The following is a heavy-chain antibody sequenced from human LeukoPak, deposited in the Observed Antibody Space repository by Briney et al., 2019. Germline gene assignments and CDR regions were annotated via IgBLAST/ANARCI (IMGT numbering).Heavy chain of an antibody. D-gene: IGHD4-17*01. CDR3: ARGDDYGDSPPHWYSDL. J-gene: IGHJ2*01. V-gene: IGHV4-34*01. Sequence: SETLSLTCAVYGGSFSGYYWSWIRQPPGKGLEWIGEINHSGSTNYNPSLKSRVTISVDTSKNQFSLKLSSVTAADTAVYHCARGDDYGDSPPHWYSDLWGRGTLVTVSS. CDR2: INHSGST. CDR1: GGSFSGYY.